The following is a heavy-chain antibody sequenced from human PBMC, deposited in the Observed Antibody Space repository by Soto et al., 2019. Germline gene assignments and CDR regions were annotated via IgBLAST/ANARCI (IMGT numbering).Heavy chain of an antibody. CDR3: VRHDDSSGWYYFDY. V-gene: IGHV5-51*01. D-gene: IGHD6-19*01. CDR2: IYPGDSDT. CDR1: GYRFTNYW. Sequence: LKISCKGSGYRFTNYWIGWVRQMPGKGLKWMGIIYPGDSDTRYSSSFQGQVTISADKSINTAYLQWRSLKASDTAMYYCVRHDDSSGWYYFDYWGQGTLVTVSS. J-gene: IGHJ4*02.